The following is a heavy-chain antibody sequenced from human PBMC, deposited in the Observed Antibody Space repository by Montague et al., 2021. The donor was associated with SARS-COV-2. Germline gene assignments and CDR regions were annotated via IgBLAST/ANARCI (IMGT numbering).Heavy chain of an antibody. V-gene: IGHV4-34*01. J-gene: IGHJ4*02. Sequence: SETLSLTCVVYGGSFSGYYCSWIRQPPEKGLEWTGEINQSGRTNNNPSLKSRVIISVDTSKNQFSLKLSSVTAADTAVYYCARWGSSVWGVTVSAALDYWGQGILVIVSS. CDR3: ARWGSSVWGVTVSAALDY. CDR2: INQSGRT. D-gene: IGHD3-10*01. CDR1: GGSFSGYY.